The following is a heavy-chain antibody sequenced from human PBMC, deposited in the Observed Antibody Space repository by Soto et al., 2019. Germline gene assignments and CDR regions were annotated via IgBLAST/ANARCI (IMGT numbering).Heavy chain of an antibody. D-gene: IGHD6-25*01. Sequence: GASVKVSCKASGYTFTGYYIHWVRLAPGQGLEWTGWINPNSGDTSYAQKFQGNVTMTRDTSISTAYMELTRLRSDDTAVYYCASVPGIAAVTDYWGQGTLVTVSS. CDR1: GYTFTGYY. CDR2: INPNSGDT. V-gene: IGHV1-2*02. J-gene: IGHJ4*02. CDR3: ASVPGIAAVTDY.